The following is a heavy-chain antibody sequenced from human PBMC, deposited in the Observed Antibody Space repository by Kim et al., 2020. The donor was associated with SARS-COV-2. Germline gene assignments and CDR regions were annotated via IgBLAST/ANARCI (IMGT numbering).Heavy chain of an antibody. D-gene: IGHD3-22*01. J-gene: IGHJ6*02. V-gene: IGHV3-30*04. CDR3: ARGVKGNYYYGMDV. Sequence: GSLRLSCAASGFTFSSYAMHWVRQAPGKGLEWVVVISYDGSNKYYADSVKGRFTISRDNSKNTLYLQMNSLRAEDTAVYYCARGVKGNYYYGMDVWGQGT. CDR2: ISYDGSNK. CDR1: GFTFSSYA.